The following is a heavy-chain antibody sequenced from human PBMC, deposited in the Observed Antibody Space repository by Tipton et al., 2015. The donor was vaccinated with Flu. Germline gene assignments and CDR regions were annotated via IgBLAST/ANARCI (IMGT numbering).Heavy chain of an antibody. Sequence: TLSLTCTVSGGFISSYYWNWIRQPPGKGLEWIGNVCQSGNTYYNPSLKSRVNISVDRSKNHFSLRLSSVTAADTAVYYCARRDYSNYVSDPKNWFHSWGQGSLVTVSS. J-gene: IGHJ5*01. CDR1: GGFISSYY. D-gene: IGHD4-11*01. CDR2: VCQSGNT. CDR3: ARRDYSNYVSDPKNWFHS. V-gene: IGHV4-59*08.